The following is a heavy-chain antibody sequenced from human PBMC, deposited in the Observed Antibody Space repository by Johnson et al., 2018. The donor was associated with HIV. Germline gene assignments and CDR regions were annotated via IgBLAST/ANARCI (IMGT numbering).Heavy chain of an antibody. V-gene: IGHV3-30*14. D-gene: IGHD3-3*01. Sequence: VQLVESGGGVVQPGRSLRLSCAASGFTFSSYAMHWVRLAPGKGLEWVAVILYDGSDKYYADSVQGRFTISRDNSKNTLYLQMNTLRAGDTALYYCARVAADRSGYYRDAFDLWGQGTLVTVSS. CDR3: ARVAADRSGYYRDAFDL. CDR1: GFTFSSYA. CDR2: ILYDGSDK. J-gene: IGHJ3*01.